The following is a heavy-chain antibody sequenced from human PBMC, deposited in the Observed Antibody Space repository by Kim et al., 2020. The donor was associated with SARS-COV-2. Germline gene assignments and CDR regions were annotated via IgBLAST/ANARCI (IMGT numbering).Heavy chain of an antibody. J-gene: IGHJ4*02. D-gene: IGHD6-19*01. CDR3: VIVVAGTRVGY. V-gene: IGHV4-34*01. CDR1: GGSFSGYY. Sequence: SETLSLTCAVYGGSFSGYYWSWIRQPPGKGLEWIGEINHSGSTNYNPSLKSRVTISVDTSKNQFSLKLSSVTAADTAVYYCVIVVAGTRVGYWGQGTLVT. CDR2: INHSGST.